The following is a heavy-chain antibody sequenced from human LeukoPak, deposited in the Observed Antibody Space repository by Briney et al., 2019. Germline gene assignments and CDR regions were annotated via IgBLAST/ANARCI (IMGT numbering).Heavy chain of an antibody. CDR1: GYSFTSYW. D-gene: IGHD5-18*01. CDR2: IFPADSDS. V-gene: IGHV5-51*01. Sequence: KYGESLKISCKGSGYSFTSYWIGWVRQMPGKGLEWMGIIFPADSDSRYNPSFQGQVTISADKSISTAYLQWSSLKASDTAMYYCARLDVDTAMVTGWFDPWGQGTLVTVSS. J-gene: IGHJ5*02. CDR3: ARLDVDTAMVTGWFDP.